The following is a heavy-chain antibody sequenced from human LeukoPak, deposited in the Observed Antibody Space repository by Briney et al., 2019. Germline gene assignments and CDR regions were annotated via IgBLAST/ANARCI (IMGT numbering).Heavy chain of an antibody. Sequence: GGSLRLSCAASGFTFSIYAMSWVRRAPGKGLEWVSGMSGSGGSTYYADSVKGRFTISRDNSKNTLYLQMNTLRAEDTAVYYCAKDREYSYVYDAFDIWGQGTLVTVSS. J-gene: IGHJ3*02. V-gene: IGHV3-23*01. D-gene: IGHD3-16*01. CDR1: GFTFSIYA. CDR3: AKDREYSYVYDAFDI. CDR2: MSGSGGST.